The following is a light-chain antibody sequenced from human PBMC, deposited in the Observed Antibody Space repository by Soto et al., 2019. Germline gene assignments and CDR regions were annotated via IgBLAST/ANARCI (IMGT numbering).Light chain of an antibody. CDR1: QSVSSSY. CDR2: GAS. Sequence: EIVLTQSPGTLSLSPGERATLSCRASQSVSSSYLAWYQQKPGQAPRLLIHGASSRATGIPDRFSGSGSGTDFTLTINRLEPQDFAVYYCQQYGSSPYTFGQGTKLEIK. V-gene: IGKV3-20*01. J-gene: IGKJ2*01. CDR3: QQYGSSPYT.